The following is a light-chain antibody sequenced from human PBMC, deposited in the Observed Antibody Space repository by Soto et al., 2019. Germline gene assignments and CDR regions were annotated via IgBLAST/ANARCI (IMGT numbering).Light chain of an antibody. V-gene: IGLV7-46*01. CDR2: DTS. Sequence: QAVVTQEPSLTVSPGGTVTLTCGSSTGAVTSGHYPYWFQQEPGQAPRTLIYDTSNKHSWTPARFSGSLLGGKAALTLSGAQPEDEADYYCFLVYSGGVVFGGGTKLTVL. J-gene: IGLJ2*01. CDR3: FLVYSGGVV. CDR1: TGAVTSGHY.